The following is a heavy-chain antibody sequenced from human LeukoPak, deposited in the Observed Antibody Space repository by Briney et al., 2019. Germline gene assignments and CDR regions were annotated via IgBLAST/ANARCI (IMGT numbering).Heavy chain of an antibody. CDR2: IRSKAYGGTT. CDR1: GFTFGDYA. J-gene: IGHJ4*02. V-gene: IGHV3-49*04. D-gene: IGHD3-3*01. CDR3: TRVGSITIFGVVNTGPDY. Sequence: PGRSLRLSCTASGFTFGDYAMSWVRQAPGKGLEWVGFIRSKAYGGTTEYAASVKGRFTISRDGSKSIAYLQMNSLKTEDTAVYYCTRVGSITIFGVVNTGPDYWGQGTLVTVSS.